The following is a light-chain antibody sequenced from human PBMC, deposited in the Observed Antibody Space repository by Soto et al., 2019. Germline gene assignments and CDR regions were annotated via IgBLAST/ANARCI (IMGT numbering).Light chain of an antibody. J-gene: IGKJ5*01. V-gene: IGKV3-20*01. CDR2: GAS. CDR3: QQYGSSLT. CDR1: QSVSSN. Sequence: IVRPQSPATLSVSPGARATLSCRASQSVSSNLAWYQQKPGQAPRFLIYGASTRPTGIPDRFSGSGSGTDFPLTISRLEPEDFAVYYCQQYGSSLTFGQGTRLEIK.